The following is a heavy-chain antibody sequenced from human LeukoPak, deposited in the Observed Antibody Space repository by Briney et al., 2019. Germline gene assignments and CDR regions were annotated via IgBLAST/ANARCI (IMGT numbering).Heavy chain of an antibody. D-gene: IGHD4-17*01. Sequence: GASVKVSCKASGGTFSSYAISWVRQAPGQGLEWMGRIIPILGIANYAQKFQGRVTITADKSTSTAYMELSSLRSEDTAVYYCARGPTVTPGVYYYGMDVWGQGTTVTVSS. CDR1: GGTFSSYA. CDR3: ARGPTVTPGVYYYGMDV. J-gene: IGHJ6*02. V-gene: IGHV1-69*04. CDR2: IIPILGIA.